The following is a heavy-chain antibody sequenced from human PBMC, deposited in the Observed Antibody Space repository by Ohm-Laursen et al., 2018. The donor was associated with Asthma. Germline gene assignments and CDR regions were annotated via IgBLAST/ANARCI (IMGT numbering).Heavy chain of an antibody. V-gene: IGHV3-30*18. CDR3: AKDLVAAAGLYYYGMDV. Sequence: RSLRLSCTASGFTFSSYGLHWVRQAPGKGLEWVAVISYDGSNKYYADSVKGRFTISRDNSKNTLYLQMNSLRAEDTAVYYCAKDLVAAAGLYYYGMDVWGQGTTVTVSS. D-gene: IGHD6-13*01. CDR1: GFTFSSYG. CDR2: ISYDGSNK. J-gene: IGHJ6*02.